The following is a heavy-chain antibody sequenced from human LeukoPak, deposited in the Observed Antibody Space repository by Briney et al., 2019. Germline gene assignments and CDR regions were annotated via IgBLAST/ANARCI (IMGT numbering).Heavy chain of an antibody. Sequence: PGGSLRLSCAASGFTFSDYYMSWIRQAPGKGLEWVSYISSSGSTIYYADSVKGRFTISRDNAKNSLYLQMNSLRAEDTVVYYCARVDYYDSSGSNDYWGQGTLVTVSS. V-gene: IGHV3-11*04. CDR3: ARVDYYDSSGSNDY. CDR1: GFTFSDYY. D-gene: IGHD3-22*01. J-gene: IGHJ4*02. CDR2: ISSSGSTI.